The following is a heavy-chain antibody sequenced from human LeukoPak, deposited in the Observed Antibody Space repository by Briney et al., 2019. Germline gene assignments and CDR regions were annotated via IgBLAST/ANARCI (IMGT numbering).Heavy chain of an antibody. Sequence: ASVKVSCKASGYTFISYYMHWVRQAPGLGFEWMGWINPKSGGTSYPQKFQGRLTMTRDTSISTAYMELSRLRSDDTAVYYCVPSANYYYFDYWGQGTLVTVSS. V-gene: IGHV1-2*02. J-gene: IGHJ4*02. CDR1: GYTFISYY. CDR2: INPKSGGT. CDR3: VPSANYYYFDY. D-gene: IGHD4/OR15-4a*01.